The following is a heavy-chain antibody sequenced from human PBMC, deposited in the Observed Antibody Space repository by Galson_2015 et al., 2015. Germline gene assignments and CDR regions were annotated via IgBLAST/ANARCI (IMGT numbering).Heavy chain of an antibody. D-gene: IGHD2-21*02. CDR3: ARLCSGTSGGDCPPYYFDY. CDR2: IYPGDSDT. J-gene: IGHJ4*02. CDR1: GYSFTSYW. Sequence: QSGAEVKKPGESLKVSCKGSGYSFTSYWIGWVRQMPGKGLEWMGIIYPGDSDTRYSPSFQGQVTISADKSISTAYLQWSSLKASDTAMYYCARLCSGTSGGDCPPYYFDYWGQGTLVTVSS. V-gene: IGHV5-51*03.